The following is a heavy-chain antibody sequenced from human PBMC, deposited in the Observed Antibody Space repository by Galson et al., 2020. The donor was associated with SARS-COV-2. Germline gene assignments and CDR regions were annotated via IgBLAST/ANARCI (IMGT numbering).Heavy chain of an antibody. CDR2: IYYSGST. D-gene: IGHD3-22*01. J-gene: IGHJ3*02. Sequence: SETLSLTCTVSGGSVSSGSYYWSWIRQPPGKGLEWIGYIYYSGSTNYNPSPKSRVTISVDTSKNQFSLKLSSVTAADTAVYYCARDGVYYYDSSGYPFDIWGQGTMVTVSS. CDR3: ARDGVYYYDSSGYPFDI. V-gene: IGHV4-61*01. CDR1: GGSVSSGSYY.